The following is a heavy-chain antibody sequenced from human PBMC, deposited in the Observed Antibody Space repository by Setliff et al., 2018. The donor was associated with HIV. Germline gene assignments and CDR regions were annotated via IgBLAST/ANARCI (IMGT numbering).Heavy chain of an antibody. D-gene: IGHD3-3*01. CDR2: IRYDASNK. V-gene: IGHV3-30*02. J-gene: IGHJ5*02. CDR1: GFTFSDYG. CDR3: VKGQFLEWFNWFDP. Sequence: GGSLRLSCAPSGFTFSDYGIHWVRQAPGKGLEWLTYIRYDASNKFYADSVKGRFTISRDNDKNTLYLQMSSLRSEDTAVYYCVKGQFLEWFNWFDPWGQGTLVTVPQ.